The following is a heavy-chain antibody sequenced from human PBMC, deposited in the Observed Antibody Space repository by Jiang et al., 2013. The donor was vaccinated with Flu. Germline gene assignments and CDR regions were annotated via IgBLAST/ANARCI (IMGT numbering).Heavy chain of an antibody. CDR1: GYTFTGYY. J-gene: IGHJ4*02. D-gene: IGHD1-26*01. Sequence: SGAEVKKPGASVKVSCKASGYTFTGYYMHWVRQAPGQGLEWMGWINPNSGGTNYAQKFQGWVTMTRDTSISTAYMELSRLRSDDTAVYYCARGGPGDSNSSGDFDYWGQGTLVTVSS. CDR3: ARGGPGDSNSSGDFDY. CDR2: INPNSGGT. V-gene: IGHV1-2*04.